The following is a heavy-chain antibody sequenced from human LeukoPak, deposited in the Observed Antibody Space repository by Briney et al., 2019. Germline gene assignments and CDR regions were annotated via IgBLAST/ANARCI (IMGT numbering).Heavy chain of an antibody. J-gene: IGHJ4*02. CDR1: GGSVSSGSYY. D-gene: IGHD5-12*01. CDR2: IYYSGST. V-gene: IGHV4-61*01. Sequence: PSETLSLTCTVSGGSVSSGSYYWSWIRQPPGKGLEWIGYIYYSGSTNYNPSLKSRVTISVDTSKNQFSLKLSSVTAAGTAVYYCGSVATIRSGFDYWGQGTLVTVSS. CDR3: GSVATIRSGFDY.